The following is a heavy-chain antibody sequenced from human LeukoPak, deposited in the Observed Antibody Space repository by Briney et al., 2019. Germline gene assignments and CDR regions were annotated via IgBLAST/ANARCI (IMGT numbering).Heavy chain of an antibody. D-gene: IGHD6-19*01. V-gene: IGHV3-21*01. CDR3: ARGYSGAYDY. Sequence: GGSLRLSCAASGFTFSSYTMNWVRQAPGKGLEWVSSISGSSNYIYYADSVKDRFTISRDNAKNSFYLQMSNLRAEYTAVYYCARGYSGAYDYWGQGTLVTVSS. CDR1: GFTFSSYT. CDR2: ISGSSNYI. J-gene: IGHJ4*02.